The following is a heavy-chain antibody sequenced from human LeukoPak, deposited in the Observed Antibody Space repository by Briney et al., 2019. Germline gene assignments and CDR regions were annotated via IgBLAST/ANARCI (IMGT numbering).Heavy chain of an antibody. CDR2: ISGSGGST. D-gene: IGHD3-22*01. J-gene: IGHJ3*02. V-gene: IGHV3-23*01. CDR3: AKERITMIVVVIPDAFDI. Sequence: PGGSLRLSCAASGFTFSSYAMRWVRQAPGKGLEWVSAISGSGGSTYYADSVKGRFTISRDNSKNTLYLQMNSLRAEDTAVYYCAKERITMIVVVIPDAFDIWGQGTMVTVSS. CDR1: GFTFSSYA.